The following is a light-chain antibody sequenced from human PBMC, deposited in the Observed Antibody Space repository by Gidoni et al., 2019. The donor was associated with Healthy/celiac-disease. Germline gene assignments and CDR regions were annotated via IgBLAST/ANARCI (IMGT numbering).Light chain of an antibody. CDR3: QQYYSTPPLT. CDR2: WAS. V-gene: IGKV4-1*01. CDR1: QSVLYSSNNKNY. Sequence: DIVMTQSPASLAVSLGERATINCKSSQSVLYSSNNKNYLAWYQQKPGQSPKLLIYWASTRESGVPDRFSGSGSGTDFTLTISSLQAEDVTVYYCQQYYSTPPLTFGGGTKVEIK. J-gene: IGKJ4*01.